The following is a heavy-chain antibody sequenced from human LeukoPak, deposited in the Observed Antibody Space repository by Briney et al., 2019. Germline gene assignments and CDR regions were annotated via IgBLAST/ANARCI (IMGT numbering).Heavy chain of an antibody. V-gene: IGHV1-69*05. D-gene: IGHD3-22*01. Sequence: SVKVSCKASGGTFSSYAISWVRQAPGQGLEWMGGIIPIFGTANYAQKFQGRVTITTDESTSTAYMELSSLRSEDTAVYYCARGGALEYYDSSGYLFDYWGQGTLVTVSS. CDR1: GGTFSSYA. CDR2: IIPIFGTA. CDR3: ARGGALEYYDSSGYLFDY. J-gene: IGHJ4*02.